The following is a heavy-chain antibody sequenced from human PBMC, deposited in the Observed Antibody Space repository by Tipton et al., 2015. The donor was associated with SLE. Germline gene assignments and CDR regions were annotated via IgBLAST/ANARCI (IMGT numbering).Heavy chain of an antibody. CDR2: IYYSGST. V-gene: IGHV4-59*01. D-gene: IGHD6-19*01. J-gene: IGHJ4*02. CDR1: GGSISSYY. CDR3: ARWAGPTVNFDY. Sequence: TLSLTCTVSGGSISSYYWSWIRQPPGKGLEWIGYIYYSGSTNYNPSLKSRVTISVDTSKNQFSLKLSSVTAADPAVYYCARWAGPTVNFDYWGQGTLVPVSS.